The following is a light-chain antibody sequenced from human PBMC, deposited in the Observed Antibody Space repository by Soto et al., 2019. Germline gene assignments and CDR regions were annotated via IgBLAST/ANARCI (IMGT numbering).Light chain of an antibody. CDR2: EAT. CDR1: NSDIGSYNF. CDR3: CSFAGGGATWV. Sequence: QSALTQPASVSGSPGQSITISCTGTNSDIGSYNFVSWYQQHPGKVPKLIIFEATKRPSGLSNRFSGSKSANTASLTISGLQAEDEADYYCCSFAGGGATWVFGGGTKVTVL. J-gene: IGLJ3*02. V-gene: IGLV2-23*01.